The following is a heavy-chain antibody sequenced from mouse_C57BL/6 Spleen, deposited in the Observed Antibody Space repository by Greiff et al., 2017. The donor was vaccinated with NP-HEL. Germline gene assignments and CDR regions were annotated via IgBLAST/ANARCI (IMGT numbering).Heavy chain of an antibody. D-gene: IGHD2-3*01. V-gene: IGHV2-2*01. CDR1: GFSLTSYG. CDR2: IWSGGST. Sequence: QVQLKQSGPGLVQPSQSLSITCTVSGFSLTSYGVHWVRQSPGKGLEWLGVIWSGGSTDSNAAFISRLSISKDNSKSQVFFKMNSLQADDTAIYYCAKEGVVTTDAMDYWGQGTSVTVSS. CDR3: AKEGVVTTDAMDY. J-gene: IGHJ4*01.